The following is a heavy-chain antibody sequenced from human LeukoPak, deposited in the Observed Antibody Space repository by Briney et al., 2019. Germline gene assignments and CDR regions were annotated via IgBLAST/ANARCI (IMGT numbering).Heavy chain of an antibody. CDR3: AKGNNSFSFNFDY. D-gene: IGHD1-14*01. J-gene: IGHJ4*02. Sequence: GGSLRLSCAASGFTFRDFSVHWVRQVPGKGLEWVSLISGDGGATHYADSVKGRFTISRDNSKNSVYLQMSSLRVEDTAFYYCAKGNNSFSFNFDYCGQGTLVTVSS. CDR1: GFTFRDFS. V-gene: IGHV3-43*02. CDR2: ISGDGGAT.